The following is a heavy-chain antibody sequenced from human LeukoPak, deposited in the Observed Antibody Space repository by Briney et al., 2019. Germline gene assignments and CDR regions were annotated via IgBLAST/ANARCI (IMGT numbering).Heavy chain of an antibody. Sequence: PGGSLRLSCAASGFTFSDYYMSWIRQAPGKGLEWVSYISSSGSTIYYADSVKGRFTISRDNAKNSLYLQMNSLKTEDTAVYFCARGYSSYWYGVQAPYYFDYWGQGALVTVSS. CDR2: ISSSGSTI. V-gene: IGHV3-11*01. D-gene: IGHD6-13*01. CDR3: ARGYSSYWYGVQAPYYFDY. J-gene: IGHJ4*02. CDR1: GFTFSDYY.